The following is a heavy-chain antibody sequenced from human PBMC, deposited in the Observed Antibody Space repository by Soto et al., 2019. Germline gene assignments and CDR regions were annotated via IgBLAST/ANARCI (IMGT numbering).Heavy chain of an antibody. D-gene: IGHD6-13*01. CDR2: IIPIFGTA. Sequence: SVKVSCKASGGTFSSYAISWVRQAPGQGLEWMGGIIPIFGTANYAQKFQGRVTITADESTSTAYMELSSLRSEDTAVYYCARPFFIAAAGTGAYYYYGMDVWG. V-gene: IGHV1-69*13. J-gene: IGHJ6*02. CDR1: GGTFSSYA. CDR3: ARPFFIAAAGTGAYYYYGMDV.